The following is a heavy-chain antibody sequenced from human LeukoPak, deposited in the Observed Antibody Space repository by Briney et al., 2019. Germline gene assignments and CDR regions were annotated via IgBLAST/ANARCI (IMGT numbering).Heavy chain of an antibody. D-gene: IGHD3-22*01. CDR2: IHYTGST. V-gene: IGHV4-39*01. Sequence: SETLSLTCTGSGGSTSTGNYYWDGIRQPPGKGLEWIGSIHYTGSTNYKPSLGSRVTMSVDTSHNKFSLKLTSVTDADTAVYHRARTCGSASVHPGTRGYLASWGQGILVTVSS. J-gene: IGHJ4*02. CDR3: ARTCGSASVHPGTRGYLAS. CDR1: GGSTSTGNYY.